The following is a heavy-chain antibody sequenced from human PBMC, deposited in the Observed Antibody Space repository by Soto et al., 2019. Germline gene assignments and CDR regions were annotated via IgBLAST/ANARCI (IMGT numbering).Heavy chain of an antibody. V-gene: IGHV3-74*01. Sequence: GGSLRLSCAASGFTFSSYWMHWVRQAPGKGLVWVSRINSDGSSTSYADSVKGRFTISRDIAKNTLYLQMNSLRAEDTAVYYCARSPGSWYVGVGYYYYMDVWGKGTTVTVSS. CDR3: ARSPGSWYVGVGYYYYMDV. CDR1: GFTFSSYW. D-gene: IGHD6-13*01. J-gene: IGHJ6*03. CDR2: INSDGSST.